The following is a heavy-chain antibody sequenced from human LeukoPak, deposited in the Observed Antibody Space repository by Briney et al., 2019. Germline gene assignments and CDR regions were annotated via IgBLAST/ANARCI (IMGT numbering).Heavy chain of an antibody. CDR2: IWYDGSNK. CDR3: ARARLPTYYYDSSGYYFGY. V-gene: IGHV3-33*01. Sequence: GGSLRLSCAASGFTFSSYGMHWVRQAPGKGLEWVAVIWYDGSNKYYADSVKGRFTISRDNSKNTLYLQMRSLRAEDTAVYYCARARLPTYYYDSSGYYFGYWGQGTLVTVSS. J-gene: IGHJ4*02. CDR1: GFTFSSYG. D-gene: IGHD3-22*01.